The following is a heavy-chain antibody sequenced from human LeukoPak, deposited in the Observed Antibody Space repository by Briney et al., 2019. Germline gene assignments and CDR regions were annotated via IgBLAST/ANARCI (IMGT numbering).Heavy chain of an antibody. CDR2: ISYDGSNK. J-gene: IGHJ4*02. CDR3: ARDPGKRLRWLEDTFY. V-gene: IGHV3-30*01. Sequence: GSLRLSCAASGFTFSSYAMHWVRQAPGKGLEWVAVISYDGSNKYYADSVKGRFTISRDNSKNTLYLQMNSLRAEDTAVYYCARDPGKRLRWLEDTFYWGQGTLVTVSS. D-gene: IGHD4-23*01. CDR1: GFTFSSYA.